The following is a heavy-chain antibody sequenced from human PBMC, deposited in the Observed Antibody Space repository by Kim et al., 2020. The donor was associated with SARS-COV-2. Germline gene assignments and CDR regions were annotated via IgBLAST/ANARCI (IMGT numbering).Heavy chain of an antibody. CDR2: NYI. J-gene: IGHJ4*02. V-gene: IGHV3-21*01. D-gene: IGHD3-10*01. CDR3: ARGSPSGGY. Sequence: NYIYYADSVKGRFTISRDNAKNSLYLQMNSLRAEDTAVYYCARGSPSGGYWGQGTLVTVSS.